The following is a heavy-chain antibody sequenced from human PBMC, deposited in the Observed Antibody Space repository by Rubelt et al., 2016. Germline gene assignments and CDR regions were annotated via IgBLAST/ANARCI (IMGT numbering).Heavy chain of an antibody. CDR3: AKSPITIFRWVDYFDY. D-gene: IGHD3-9*01. CDR2: ISVSGGST. J-gene: IGHJ4*02. V-gene: IGHV3-23*04. CDR1: GFTFSSFA. Sequence: EVQLVESGGDLVQPGRSLRLSCTASGFTFSSFAVSWVRHAPGKGLEWVSTISVSGGSTYYADSVKGRFTISRDNSKNTLYLQMNSLRAEDTAVYYCAKSPITIFRWVDYFDYWGQGTLVTV.